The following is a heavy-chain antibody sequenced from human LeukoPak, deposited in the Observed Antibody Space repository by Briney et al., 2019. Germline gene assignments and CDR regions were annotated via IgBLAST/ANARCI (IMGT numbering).Heavy chain of an antibody. CDR3: VKDAKQSVPG. CDR2: ISGAGDGT. D-gene: IGHD4/OR15-4a*01. Sequence: GSLRLSCGASGFTFSKYGMTWVRQAPGKGPEWVSGISGAGDGTYYADSVRGRFTISRDNSKNTLYLQMNSLRAEDTARYYCVKDAKQSVPGWGQGTPVTVSS. V-gene: IGHV3-23*01. J-gene: IGHJ4*02. CDR1: GFTFSKYG.